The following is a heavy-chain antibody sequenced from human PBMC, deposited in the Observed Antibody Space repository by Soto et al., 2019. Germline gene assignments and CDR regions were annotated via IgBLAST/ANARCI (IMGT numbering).Heavy chain of an antibody. D-gene: IGHD6-13*01. Sequence: PGGSLRLSCAASGFTFDDYAMHWVRQAPGKGLEWVSGISWNSGSIGYADSVKGRFTISRDNAKNSLYLQMNSLRAEDTALYYCAKDIVAASSSYYYGMDVWGQGTTVTSP. J-gene: IGHJ6*02. V-gene: IGHV3-9*01. CDR2: ISWNSGSI. CDR3: AKDIVAASSSYYYGMDV. CDR1: GFTFDDYA.